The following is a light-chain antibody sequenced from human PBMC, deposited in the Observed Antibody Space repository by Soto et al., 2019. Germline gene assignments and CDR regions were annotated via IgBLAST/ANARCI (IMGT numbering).Light chain of an antibody. V-gene: IGKV3-15*01. CDR1: ESVNTN. J-gene: IGKJ1*01. Sequence: VXTQSXAIXXAXPGXRVTLSCRXSESVNTNLAWYQQKPGQGPRLLVYGASTRATGIPARFSGSGSGTEFALTISSLQSEDFAVYHCQQYNNWPPAFGQGTKVEMK. CDR3: QQYNNWPPA. CDR2: GAS.